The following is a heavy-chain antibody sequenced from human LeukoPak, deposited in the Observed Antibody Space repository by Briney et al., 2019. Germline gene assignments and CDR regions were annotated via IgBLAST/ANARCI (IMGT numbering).Heavy chain of an antibody. CDR3: ARGHVLGSYYEN. Sequence: ASVKVSCKASGYTFSSHDINWIRQAPGQGLEWMGGMNPNSGNTGYAQKFQGRVTMTRDTSINTAYMELSSLTTADTAVYYCARGHVLGSYYENWGQGTPVTVSS. CDR1: GYTFSSHD. V-gene: IGHV1-8*02. D-gene: IGHD1-26*01. J-gene: IGHJ1*01. CDR2: MNPNSGNT.